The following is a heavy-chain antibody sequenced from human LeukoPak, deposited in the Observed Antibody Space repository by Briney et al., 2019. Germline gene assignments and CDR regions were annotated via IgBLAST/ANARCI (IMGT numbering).Heavy chain of an antibody. CDR3: ARDRSLGFDP. J-gene: IGHJ5*02. D-gene: IGHD3-3*02. V-gene: IGHV4-4*07. CDR2: VYTTGST. CDR1: GGSISNYY. Sequence: SETLSLTCNVSGGSISNYYWSWIRQPAGKGLEWIGRVYTTGSTNYNPSLKSRVTMSVDTSKNQFSLKLSSVTAADTAVYYCARDRSLGFDPWGQGTLVTVSS.